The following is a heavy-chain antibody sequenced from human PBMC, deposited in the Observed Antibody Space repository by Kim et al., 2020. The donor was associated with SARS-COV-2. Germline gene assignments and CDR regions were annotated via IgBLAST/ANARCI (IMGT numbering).Heavy chain of an antibody. CDR1: GFTFDDYA. D-gene: IGHD6-6*01. CDR2: IIWNSGSI. J-gene: IGHJ4*02. Sequence: GGSLRLSCAGSGFTFDDYAMHWVRQAPGKGLEWVSGIIWNSGSIGDADSVKGRFTISRDTAKNSLYLQMNSLRAEDTALYYCAKDSSTENLFDYWGQGTLVTVSS. V-gene: IGHV3-9*01. CDR3: AKDSSTENLFDY.